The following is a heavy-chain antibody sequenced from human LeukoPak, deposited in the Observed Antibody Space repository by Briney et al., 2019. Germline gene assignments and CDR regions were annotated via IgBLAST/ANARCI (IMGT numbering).Heavy chain of an antibody. D-gene: IGHD3-22*01. CDR2: IYYSGST. J-gene: IGHJ3*02. CDR3: AREFYYDSSFSFDI. CDR1: GGSISNHY. V-gene: IGHV4-59*11. Sequence: SESPSLTCTVSGGSISNHYWSWVRQPPGRGLEWIGYIYYSGSTKYNPSLKSRVTISVDTSKNQFSLKLSSVTAADTAVYYCAREFYYDSSFSFDIWGQGTMVTVSS.